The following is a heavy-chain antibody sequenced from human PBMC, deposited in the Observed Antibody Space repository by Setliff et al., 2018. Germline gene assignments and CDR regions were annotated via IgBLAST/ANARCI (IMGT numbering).Heavy chain of an antibody. CDR1: GGSISSGSNW. V-gene: IGHV4-4*02. D-gene: IGHD2-8*02. J-gene: IGHJ4*02. CDR3: TVYNTGSSKDHY. Sequence: KTSETLSLTCTVSGGSISSGSNWWSWVRQPPGKGLEWIGEIYHSGSTNYNPSLKSRVTISVDTSKNQFSLKLSSVTAADTALYYCTVYNTGSSKDHYWGQGTPVTVSS. CDR2: IYHSGST.